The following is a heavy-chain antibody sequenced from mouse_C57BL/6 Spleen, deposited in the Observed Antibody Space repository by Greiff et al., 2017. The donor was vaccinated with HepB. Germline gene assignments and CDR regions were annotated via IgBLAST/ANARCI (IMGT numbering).Heavy chain of an antibody. CDR2: ISYSGST. Sequence: EVQLQQSGPGMVKPSQSLSLTCTVTGYSITSGYDWHWIRHFPGNKLEWMGYISYSGSTNYNPSLKSRISITHDTSKNHFFLKLNSVTTEDTATYYCARDPAYYSKDWYFDVWGTGTTVTVSS. CDR3: ARDPAYYSKDWYFDV. CDR1: GYSITSGYD. J-gene: IGHJ1*03. D-gene: IGHD2-5*01. V-gene: IGHV3-1*01.